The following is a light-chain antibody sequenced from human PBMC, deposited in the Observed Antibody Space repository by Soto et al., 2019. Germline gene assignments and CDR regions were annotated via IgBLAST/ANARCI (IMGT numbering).Light chain of an antibody. Sequence: EIVLTQSPATLSLSPGERATLSCRASQSVSSYLAWYQQKPGQAPRLLIYDASNRATGIPARFSGSGSGTDFNLTISSLEPEDFAVYYCQQRSNFPTFGQGTKVEIK. CDR3: QQRSNFPT. J-gene: IGKJ1*01. CDR2: DAS. V-gene: IGKV3-11*01. CDR1: QSVSSY.